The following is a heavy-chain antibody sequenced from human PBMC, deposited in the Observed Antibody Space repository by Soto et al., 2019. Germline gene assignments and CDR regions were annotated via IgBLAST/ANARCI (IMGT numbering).Heavy chain of an antibody. CDR1: GYSFTSYW. J-gene: IGHJ6*02. CDR2: IYPGDSDT. Sequence: GESLKISCKGSGYSFTSYWIGWVRQMPGKGLEWMGIIYPGDSDTRYSPSFQGQVTISADKSISTAYLQWSSLKASDTAMYYCASTSSGRGLGDYYYGMDVWGQGTTVTVSS. V-gene: IGHV5-51*01. CDR3: ASTSSGRGLGDYYYGMDV. D-gene: IGHD3-10*01.